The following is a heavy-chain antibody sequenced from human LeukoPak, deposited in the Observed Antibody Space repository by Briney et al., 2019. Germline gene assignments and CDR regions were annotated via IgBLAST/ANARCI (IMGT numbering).Heavy chain of an antibody. Sequence: GGSLRLSCAASGFTFSTFAMIWVRQPPGKGLEWVSSIFPSGGEIHYADSVRGRFTISRDNSKSTLSLQMNSLRAEDTAVYYCAKGPYGSGSYWGQGTLVTVSS. CDR1: GFTFSTFA. D-gene: IGHD3-10*01. CDR3: AKGPYGSGSY. J-gene: IGHJ4*02. CDR2: IFPSGGEI. V-gene: IGHV3-23*01.